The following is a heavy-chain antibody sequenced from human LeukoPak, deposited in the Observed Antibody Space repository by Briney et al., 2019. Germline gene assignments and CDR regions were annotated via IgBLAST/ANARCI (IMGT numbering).Heavy chain of an antibody. D-gene: IGHD2-2*01. CDR2: INHSGST. CDR1: GGSFSGHY. CDR3: ARGGSKLVVVPAAVFFDP. V-gene: IGHV4-34*01. J-gene: IGHJ5*02. Sequence: SETLSLTCAVYGGSFSGHYWSWIRQPPGEGLEWIGEINHSGSTNYNPSLKSRVTISVDTSKNQFSLKLSSVTAADTAVYYCARGGSKLVVVPAAVFFDPWGQGTLVTVSS.